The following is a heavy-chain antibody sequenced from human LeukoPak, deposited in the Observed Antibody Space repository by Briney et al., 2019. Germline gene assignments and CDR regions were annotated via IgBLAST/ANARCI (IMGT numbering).Heavy chain of an antibody. Sequence: SETLSLTCVVYGGSFSGHYWSWIRRPPGKGLEWIGEINHSGSINYNPSLKSRVTVSVDTSKNQFSLKLSSVTAADTAVYYCAFTTGNCYLDSWGQGTLVTVSS. V-gene: IGHV4-34*01. CDR1: GGSFSGHY. CDR2: INHSGSI. D-gene: IGHD2-21*02. J-gene: IGHJ4*02. CDR3: AFTTGNCYLDS.